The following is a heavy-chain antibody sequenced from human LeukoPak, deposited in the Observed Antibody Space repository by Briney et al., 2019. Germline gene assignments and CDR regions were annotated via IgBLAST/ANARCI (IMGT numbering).Heavy chain of an antibody. Sequence: GGSLRLSCTASGFTFSSDAMSWVRQAPGKGLEWVSAISGSGGSAYYADSVKGRFTISRDNSKNTLYLQMNSLRAEDTAVYYCAKGAATVATFDAYHLDYWGQGTLVTVSS. CDR3: AKGAATVATFDAYHLDY. CDR1: GFTFSSDA. V-gene: IGHV3-23*01. J-gene: IGHJ4*02. CDR2: ISGSGGSA. D-gene: IGHD4-17*01.